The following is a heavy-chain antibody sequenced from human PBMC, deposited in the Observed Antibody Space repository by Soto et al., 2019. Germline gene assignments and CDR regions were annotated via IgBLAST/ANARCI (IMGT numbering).Heavy chain of an antibody. CDR2: ITSSGGST. CDR1: GFTFSSYG. D-gene: IGHD1-20*01. CDR3: AKVGITGTKYFEY. V-gene: IGHV3-23*01. J-gene: IGHJ4*02. Sequence: GGSLRLSCAASGFTFSSYGMSWVRQAPGKGLEWVSSITSSGGSTYYADSVKGRFTISRDNSKTTLYLQMNSLRAEDMAVYYCAKVGITGTKYFEYWGQGTLVTVSS.